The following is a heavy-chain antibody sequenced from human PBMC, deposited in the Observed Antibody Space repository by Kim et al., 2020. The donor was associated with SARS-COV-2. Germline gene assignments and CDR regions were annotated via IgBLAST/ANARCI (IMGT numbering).Heavy chain of an antibody. CDR3: AREKYLRWFDP. J-gene: IGHJ5*02. Sequence: TCYDPPLKSRVTISVDTSQIQFSLELSSVTAADTAVYYCAREKYLRWFDPWGQGTLVTVSS. D-gene: IGHD3-10*01. V-gene: IGHV4-39*07. CDR2: T.